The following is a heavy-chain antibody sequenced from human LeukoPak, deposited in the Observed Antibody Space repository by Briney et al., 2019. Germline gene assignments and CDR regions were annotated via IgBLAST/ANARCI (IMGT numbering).Heavy chain of an antibody. CDR2: INPNSGGT. Sequence: GASVKVSCKASGYTFTGYYMHWVRQAPGQGLEWMGWINPNSGGTNYEQKFQGRVTMTRDTSISTAYMELSRLRSDDTAVYYCTSIYSSGYETDYWGQGTLVTVSS. D-gene: IGHD3-22*01. CDR3: TSIYSSGYETDY. V-gene: IGHV1-2*02. J-gene: IGHJ4*02. CDR1: GYTFTGYY.